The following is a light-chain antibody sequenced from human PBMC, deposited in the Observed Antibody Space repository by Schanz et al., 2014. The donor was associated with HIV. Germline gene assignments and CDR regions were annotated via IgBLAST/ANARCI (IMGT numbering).Light chain of an antibody. CDR3: QQRKSWPPYT. Sequence: EIVVTQSPGTLSLSPGERAVLSCRASQSVDSYLAWYRQKPGQAPTLLIYDGAHRAPGIPARFSGSGSGTDYTLTISGLEPEDFAVYYCQQRKSWPPYTFGQGTRLEIK. CDR1: QSVDSY. J-gene: IGKJ2*01. CDR2: DGA. V-gene: IGKV3-11*01.